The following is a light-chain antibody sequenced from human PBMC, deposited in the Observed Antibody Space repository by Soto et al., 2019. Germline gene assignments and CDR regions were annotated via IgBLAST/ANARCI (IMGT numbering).Light chain of an antibody. Sequence: EIVLTQPPCTLSLSPGERATLSCSASESVSSNLAWYQQKPGQAPRLLIYGASTRATGIPARFSGSGSGTEFTLTISSLQSEDFAVYYCQQYNNWPQTFGQGTKVDIK. CDR1: ESVSSN. CDR2: GAS. CDR3: QQYNNWPQT. V-gene: IGKV3-15*01. J-gene: IGKJ1*01.